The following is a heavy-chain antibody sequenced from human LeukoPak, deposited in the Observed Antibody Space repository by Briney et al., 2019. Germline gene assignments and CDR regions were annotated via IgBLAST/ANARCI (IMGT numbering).Heavy chain of an antibody. CDR1: GGSISSYY. Sequence: SETLSLTCTVSGGSISSYYWSWIRQPPGKGLEWIGYFYYSGSTNYNPSLKSRVTISVDTSKNQFSLKLNSVTAADTAVYYCSGSYLYSYYYYMDVWGKGTTVTVSS. J-gene: IGHJ6*03. V-gene: IGHV4-59*01. CDR2: FYYSGST. CDR3: SGSYLYSYYYYMDV. D-gene: IGHD1-26*01.